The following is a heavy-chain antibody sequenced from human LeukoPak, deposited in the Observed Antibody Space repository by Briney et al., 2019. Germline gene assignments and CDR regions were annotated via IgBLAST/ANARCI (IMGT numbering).Heavy chain of an antibody. CDR1: GGSISSYY. D-gene: IGHD3-22*01. CDR2: IYYSGST. Sequence: PETLSLTCAVSGGSISSYYWSWIRQPPGKGLEWIGYIYYSGSTNYNPSLKSRVTISVDTSKNQFSLKLSSVTAADTAVYYCARHHSYYDSSGYYLYYFDYWGQGTLVTASS. V-gene: IGHV4-59*08. CDR3: ARHHSYYDSSGYYLYYFDY. J-gene: IGHJ4*02.